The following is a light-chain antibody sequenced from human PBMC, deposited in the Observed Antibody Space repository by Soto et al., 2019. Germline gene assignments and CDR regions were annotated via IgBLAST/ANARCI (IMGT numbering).Light chain of an antibody. CDR3: QHRSNWPLT. CDR2: DAS. Sequence: EIVLTQSPATLSLSPGESATLSCRASQSVSTYLALYQQKPGQAPRLLIYDASNTATGIPARFSGSGSGTDFTLTISSLEPEDFAVYYCQHRSNWPLTFCQGTKVEIK. J-gene: IGKJ1*01. V-gene: IGKV3-11*01. CDR1: QSVSTY.